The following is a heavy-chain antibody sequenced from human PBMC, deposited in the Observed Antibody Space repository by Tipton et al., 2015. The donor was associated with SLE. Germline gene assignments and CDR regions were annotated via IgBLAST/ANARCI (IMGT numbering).Heavy chain of an antibody. CDR2: ISGSGGST. J-gene: IGHJ4*02. Sequence: SLRLSCAASGFTVSTYGMYWVRQTPGKGLEWVSGISGSGGSTYYADSVKGRFTISRDNAKNTLSLEMNALRVEDTAVYFCAEGGDLITIRGVILNWGQGTLVSVSS. V-gene: IGHV3-23*01. CDR1: GFTVSTYG. CDR3: AEGGDLITIRGVILN. D-gene: IGHD3-3*01.